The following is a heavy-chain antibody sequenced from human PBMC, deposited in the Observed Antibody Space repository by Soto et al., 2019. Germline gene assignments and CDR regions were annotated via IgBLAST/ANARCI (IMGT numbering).Heavy chain of an antibody. J-gene: IGHJ4*02. CDR2: IYYSGST. CDR3: ARQSDGGEILSLFGY. V-gene: IGHV4-59*01. CDR1: GGSISSYY. D-gene: IGHD3-10*01. Sequence: SETLSLTCTVSGGSISSYYWSWIRQPPGKGLEWIGYIYYSGSTNYNPSLKSRVTISVDTSKNQFSLKLSSVTAADTAVYYCARQSDGGEILSLFGYWGQGTLSSVSS.